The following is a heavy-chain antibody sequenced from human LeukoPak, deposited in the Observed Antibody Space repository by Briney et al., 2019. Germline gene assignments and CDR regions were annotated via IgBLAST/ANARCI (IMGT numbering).Heavy chain of an antibody. CDR1: GFTLSSYW. CDR2: IKQDGSVK. Sequence: PGGSLRLSCEASGFTLSSYWMTWVRQGPGKGLEWVANIKQDGSVKYYVDAVKGRFTISRDNSKNSLYLQMNSLRAEDTALYYCAKDIATIAVAGIDYWGQGTLVTVSS. J-gene: IGHJ4*02. CDR3: AKDIATIAVAGIDY. D-gene: IGHD6-19*01. V-gene: IGHV3-7*03.